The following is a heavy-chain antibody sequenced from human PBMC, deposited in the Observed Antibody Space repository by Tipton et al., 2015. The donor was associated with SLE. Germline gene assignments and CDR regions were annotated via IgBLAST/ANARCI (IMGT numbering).Heavy chain of an antibody. V-gene: IGHV1-3*01. CDR3: ARVRELLHFDY. CDR1: GYTFTSYA. J-gene: IGHJ4*02. D-gene: IGHD1-26*01. Sequence: QSGAEVKKPGASVKVSCKASGYTFTSYAMHWVRQAPGQRLEWMGWINAGNGNTKYSQKFQGRVTITRDTSASTAYMELSSLRSEVTAVDYCARVRELLHFDYWGQGALVPVSS. CDR2: INAGNGNT.